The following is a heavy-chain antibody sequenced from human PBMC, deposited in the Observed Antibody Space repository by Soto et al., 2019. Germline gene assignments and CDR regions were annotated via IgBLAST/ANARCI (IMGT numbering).Heavy chain of an antibody. D-gene: IGHD3-3*01. V-gene: IGHV1-58*01. CDR2: IVVGSGNT. J-gene: IGHJ6*02. CDR3: AANSDDFWSGPSDPPPDYYYYYGMDV. Sequence: EASVKVSCKASGFAFTSSAVQWVRQARGQRLEWIGWIVVGSGNTNYAQKFQERVTITRDMSTSTAYMELSSLRSEDTAVYYCAANSDDFWSGPSDPPPDYYYYYGMDVWGQGTTVTVSS. CDR1: GFAFTSSA.